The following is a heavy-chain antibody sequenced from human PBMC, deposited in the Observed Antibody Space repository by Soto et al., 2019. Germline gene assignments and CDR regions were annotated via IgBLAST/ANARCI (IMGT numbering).Heavy chain of an antibody. Sequence: SETLSLTCTVSGGSISSGGYYWSWIHQHPGKGLEWIGYIYYSGSTYYNPSLKSRVTISVDTSKNQFSLKLSSVTAADTAVYYCARDGGHYYDSSGYFDYWGQGTLVTVSS. D-gene: IGHD3-22*01. V-gene: IGHV4-31*03. J-gene: IGHJ4*02. CDR2: IYYSGST. CDR3: ARDGGHYYDSSGYFDY. CDR1: GGSISSGGYY.